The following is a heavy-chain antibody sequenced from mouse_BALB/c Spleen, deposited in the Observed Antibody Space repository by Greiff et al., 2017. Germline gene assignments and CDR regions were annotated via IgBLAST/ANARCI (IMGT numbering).Heavy chain of an antibody. J-gene: IGHJ2*01. Sequence: EVKLVESGAELVKPGASVKLSCTASGFNIKDTYMHWVKQRPEQGLEWIGRIDPANGNTKYDPKFQGKATITADTSSNTAYLQLSSLTSEDTAVYYCAGTGSFGGWGQGTTLTVSS. CDR3: AGTGSFGG. CDR2: IDPANGNT. CDR1: GFNIKDTY. V-gene: IGHV14-3*02. D-gene: IGHD4-1*01.